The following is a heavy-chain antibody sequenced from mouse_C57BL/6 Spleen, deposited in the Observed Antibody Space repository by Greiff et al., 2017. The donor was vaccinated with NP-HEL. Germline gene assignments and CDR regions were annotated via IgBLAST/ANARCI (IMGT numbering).Heavy chain of an antibody. CDR2: IDPSDSYT. Sequence: QVQLQQPGAELVMPGASVKLSCKASGYTFTSYWMHWVKQRPGQGLEWIGEIDPSDSYTNYNQKFKGKSTLTVDKSSSTAYMQLSSLTSEDSAVYYCARSMMVKKFAYWGQGTLVTVSA. CDR1: GYTFTSYW. V-gene: IGHV1-69*01. CDR3: ARSMMVKKFAY. J-gene: IGHJ3*01. D-gene: IGHD2-3*01.